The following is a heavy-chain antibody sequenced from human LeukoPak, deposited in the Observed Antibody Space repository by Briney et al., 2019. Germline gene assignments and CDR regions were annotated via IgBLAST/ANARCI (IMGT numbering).Heavy chain of an antibody. V-gene: IGHV4-4*07. CDR1: GGSFSGYY. CDR2: IYTSGST. J-gene: IGHJ5*02. Sequence: PSETLSLTCAVYGGSFSGYYWSWIRQPAGKGLEWIGRIYTSGSTNYNPSLKSRVTMSVDTSKNQFSLKLTSVTAADTAVYYCAKDLSRFDPWGQGTLVTVSS. CDR3: AKDLSRFDP.